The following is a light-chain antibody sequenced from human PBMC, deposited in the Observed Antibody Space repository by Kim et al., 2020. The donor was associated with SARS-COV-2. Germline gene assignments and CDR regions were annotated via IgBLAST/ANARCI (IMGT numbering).Light chain of an antibody. CDR2: DAS. CDR3: QQRSSWPRT. Sequence: LSPGERATLSCRASQSISSDLAWYQQKPGLPPRLLIYDASNGATGIPARFSGSGSGTDFTLTISSLEPEDFAVYYYQQRSSWPRTFGQGTKVDIK. CDR1: QSISSD. V-gene: IGKV3-11*01. J-gene: IGKJ1*01.